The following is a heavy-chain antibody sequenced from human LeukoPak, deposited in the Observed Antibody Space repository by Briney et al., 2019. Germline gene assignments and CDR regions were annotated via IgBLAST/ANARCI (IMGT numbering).Heavy chain of an antibody. CDR3: ARDIALRGIVGATFHYYGMDV. Sequence: GGSLRLSCAASGFTFSDYYMSWIRQAPGKGLEWVSSISSSSSYIYYADSVKGRFTISRDNAKNSLYLQMNSLRAEDTAVYYCARDIALRGIVGATFHYYGMDVWGQGTTVTVSS. CDR2: ISSSSSYI. J-gene: IGHJ6*02. V-gene: IGHV3-11*06. D-gene: IGHD1-26*01. CDR1: GFTFSDYY.